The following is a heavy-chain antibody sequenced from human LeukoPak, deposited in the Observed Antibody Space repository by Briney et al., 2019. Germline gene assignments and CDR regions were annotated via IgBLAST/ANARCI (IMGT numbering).Heavy chain of an antibody. V-gene: IGHV3-74*01. D-gene: IGHD3-10*02. CDR3: VRGAGGPRNYVLDY. Sequence: PGGSLRLSCVASGFTFSGYWTHWVRQAPGMGLVWVSRLNSDGTTINYADSVKGRFTISRDNAKNTVYLHMSGLRDDDTALYFCVRGAGGPRNYVLDYWGQGALVSVSS. CDR2: LNSDGTTI. CDR1: GFTFSGYW. J-gene: IGHJ4*02.